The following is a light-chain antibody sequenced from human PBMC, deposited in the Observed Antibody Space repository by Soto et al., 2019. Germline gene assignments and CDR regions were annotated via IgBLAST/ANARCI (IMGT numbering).Light chain of an antibody. CDR3: QQYGSSPPIT. Sequence: DIQMTQSPSSVSASVGDRVTISCQASQGISRSLAWYQQKPGKAPKLLTYAASSLQSGVPSGFSGSGFGTDFTLTISSLQPEDSAVYYCQQYGSSPPITFGQGTRLEIK. J-gene: IGKJ5*01. V-gene: IGKV1D-12*01. CDR1: QGISRS. CDR2: AAS.